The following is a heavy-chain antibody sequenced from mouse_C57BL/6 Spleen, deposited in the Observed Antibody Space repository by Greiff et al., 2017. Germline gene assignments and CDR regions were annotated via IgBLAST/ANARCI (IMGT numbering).Heavy chain of an antibody. D-gene: IGHD2-5*01. CDR1: GYTFTSYG. J-gene: IGHJ4*01. Sequence: QVQLQQSGAELARPGASVKLSCKASGYTFTSYGISWVKQRTGQGLEWIGEIYPRSGNTYYNEKFKGKATLTADKSSSTAYMELRSLTSEDSAVYFCARGGGDYSNYRYAMDYGGQGTSVTVSS. V-gene: IGHV1-81*01. CDR3: ARGGGDYSNYRYAMDY. CDR2: IYPRSGNT.